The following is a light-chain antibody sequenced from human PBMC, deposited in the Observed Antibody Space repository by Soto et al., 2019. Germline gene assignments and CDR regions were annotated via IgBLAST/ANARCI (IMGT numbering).Light chain of an antibody. CDR2: DVS. CDR1: SSDVGAYNY. J-gene: IGLJ1*01. V-gene: IGLV2-14*03. Sequence: QSALTQPASVSGSPGQSITISCTGTSSDVGAYNYVSWYQQHPGKVPKLMIYDVSDRPSGVSNRFSGSKSGNTASLTISGLQAEDEAYYYCSSFTRSNSYVFGTGTQLTVL. CDR3: SSFTRSNSYV.